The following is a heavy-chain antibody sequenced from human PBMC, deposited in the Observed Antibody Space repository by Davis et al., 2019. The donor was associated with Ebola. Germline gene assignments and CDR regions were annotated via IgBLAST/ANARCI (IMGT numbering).Heavy chain of an antibody. V-gene: IGHV4-34*01. CDR2: INHSGST. J-gene: IGHJ6*02. CDR3: ASPPGYYGMDV. Sequence: MPSETLSLTCAVYGGSFSGYYWSWIRQPPGKGLEWIGEINHSGSTNYNPSLKSRVTISVDTSKNQFSLKLSSATAADTAVYYCASPPGYYGMDVWGQGTTVTVSS. CDR1: GGSFSGYY.